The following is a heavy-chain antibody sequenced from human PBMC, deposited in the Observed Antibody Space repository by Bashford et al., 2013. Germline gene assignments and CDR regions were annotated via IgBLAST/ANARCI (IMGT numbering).Heavy chain of an antibody. V-gene: IGHV1-2*02. D-gene: IGHD3-16*01. Sequence: WVRQAPGQGLEWMGWINPNSGGTYYAQKFQGRVTMTRDTSIGTAYMELNSLKTEDTAVYYCRTGGYWGQGTLVTVSS. J-gene: IGHJ4*02. CDR3: RTGGY. CDR2: INPNSGGT.